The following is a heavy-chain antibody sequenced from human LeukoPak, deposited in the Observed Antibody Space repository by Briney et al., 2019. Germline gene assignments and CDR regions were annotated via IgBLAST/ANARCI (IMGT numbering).Heavy chain of an antibody. Sequence: ASVKVSCKASGCTFTSYGISWVRQAPGQGLEWMGWISAYNGNTNYAQKLQGRVTMTTDTSTGTAYMELRSLRSDDTAVYYCARVLMSYYDSSGPNYYYYGMDVWGQGTTVTVSS. CDR1: GCTFTSYG. D-gene: IGHD3-22*01. CDR2: ISAYNGNT. CDR3: ARVLMSYYDSSGPNYYYYGMDV. J-gene: IGHJ6*02. V-gene: IGHV1-18*01.